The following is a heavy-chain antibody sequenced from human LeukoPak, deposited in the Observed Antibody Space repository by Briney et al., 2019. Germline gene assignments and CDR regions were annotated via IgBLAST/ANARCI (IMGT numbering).Heavy chain of an antibody. Sequence: GGPLRLSCAASGFTFSSYAMSWVRQAPGKGLVWVSRINSDGSSRNYADSVKGRFTISRDNAKNTLYLQMNSLRAEDTAVYYCASASSHRIAAGGDYWGQGTLVTVSS. CDR1: GFTFSSYA. CDR2: INSDGSSR. J-gene: IGHJ4*02. V-gene: IGHV3-74*01. D-gene: IGHD6-13*01. CDR3: ASASSHRIAAGGDY.